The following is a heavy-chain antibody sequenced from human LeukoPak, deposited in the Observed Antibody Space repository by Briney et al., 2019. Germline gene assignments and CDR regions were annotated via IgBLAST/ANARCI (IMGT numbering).Heavy chain of an antibody. CDR2: ISGSGGST. J-gene: IGHJ1*01. Sequence: GGSLRLSCAASGFTFSSYGMSWVRQAPGKGLEWVSDISGSGGSTYYADSVKGRFTISRDNSKNTLYLQMNSLRAEDTAVYYCAFSGWRPSAEYFQHWGQGTLVTVSS. CDR3: AFSGWRPSAEYFQH. D-gene: IGHD6-19*01. V-gene: IGHV3-23*01. CDR1: GFTFSSYG.